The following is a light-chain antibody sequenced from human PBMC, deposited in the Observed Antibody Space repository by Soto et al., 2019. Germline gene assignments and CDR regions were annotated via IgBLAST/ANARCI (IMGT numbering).Light chain of an antibody. CDR1: QSVSSN. V-gene: IGKV3-15*01. CDR3: QQYNNCPPCT. J-gene: IGKJ1*01. CDR2: GAS. Sequence: EIVMTQSPATLSVSPGERATLSCRASQSVSSNLAWYQQKPGQAPRLLIYGASTRATGIPARFSGSGSGTEFTLTISSLQSEDFAVDYCQQYNNCPPCTFGRGTKVEIK.